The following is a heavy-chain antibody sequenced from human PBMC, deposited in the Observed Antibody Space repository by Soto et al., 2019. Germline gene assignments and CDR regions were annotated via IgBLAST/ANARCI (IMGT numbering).Heavy chain of an antibody. CDR2: ISSTTNYI. CDR1: GFTFSSYA. J-gene: IGHJ4*02. Sequence: GGSLRLSCAASGFTFSSYAMHWVRQAPGKGLEWVSSISSTTNYIYYADSMKGRFTVSRDNAKNSVYLEMNSLSAEDTALYYCARESEDLTSNFDYWGQGTLVTVSS. V-gene: IGHV3-21*01. CDR3: ARESEDLTSNFDY.